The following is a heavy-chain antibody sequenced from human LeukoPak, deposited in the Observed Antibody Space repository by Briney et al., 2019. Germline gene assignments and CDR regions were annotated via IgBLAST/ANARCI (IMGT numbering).Heavy chain of an antibody. CDR2: INPNSGGT. CDR3: ARADMLRGVPFDY. V-gene: IGHV1-2*04. CDR1: GYTFTGYY. D-gene: IGHD3-10*01. Sequence: GASVKVSCKASGYTFTGYYMHWVRQAPGQGLEWMGWINPNSGGTNYAQKFQDWVTMTRDTSISTAYMELSRLRSDDTAVYYCARADMLRGVPFDYWGQGTLVTVSS. J-gene: IGHJ4*02.